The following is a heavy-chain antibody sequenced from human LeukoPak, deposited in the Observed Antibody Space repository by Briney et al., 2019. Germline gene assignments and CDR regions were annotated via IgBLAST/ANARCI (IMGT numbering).Heavy chain of an antibody. CDR3: ARGRFAELLFDI. V-gene: IGHV4-34*01. J-gene: IGHJ4*02. Sequence: SETLSLTCAVYGGSFSGYYWSWIRQPPGKGLEWIGEINHSGSTNYNPSLKSRVTISVDTSKNQFSLKLCSVTAADTAVYYCARGRFAELLFDIWGQGTLVTVSS. CDR2: INHSGST. D-gene: IGHD3-10*01. CDR1: GGSFSGYY.